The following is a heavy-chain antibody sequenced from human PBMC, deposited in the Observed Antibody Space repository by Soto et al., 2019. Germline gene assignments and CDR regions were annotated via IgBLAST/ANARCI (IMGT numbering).Heavy chain of an antibody. CDR2: IYSGGST. CDR3: ATDRIPTCIGV. Sequence: GGSLRLSCAASGFTVSSNYMSWVRQAPGKGLEWVSVIYSGGSTYYADSVKGRFTISRANSKNTLYLQMHSLRAEDTAVYYCATDRIPTCIGVCGQGTTVT. CDR1: GFTVSSNY. J-gene: IGHJ6*01. V-gene: IGHV3-66*01.